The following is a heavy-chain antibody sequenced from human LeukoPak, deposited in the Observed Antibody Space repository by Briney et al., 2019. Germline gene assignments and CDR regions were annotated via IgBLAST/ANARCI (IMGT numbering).Heavy chain of an antibody. Sequence: GGSLRLSCAASGFTFSSYGMHWVRQAPGKGLEWVAFIRYDGSNKYYADSVKGRFTISRDNSKNTLYLQMNSLRAEDTAVYYCAKDGGEMATSSLHWGQGTLVTVSS. D-gene: IGHD5-24*01. CDR3: AKDGGEMATSSLH. V-gene: IGHV3-30*02. CDR2: IRYDGSNK. CDR1: GFTFSSYG. J-gene: IGHJ4*02.